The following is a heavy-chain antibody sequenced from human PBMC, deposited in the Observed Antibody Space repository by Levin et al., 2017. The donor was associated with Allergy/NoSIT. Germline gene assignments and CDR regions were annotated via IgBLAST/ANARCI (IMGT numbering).Heavy chain of an antibody. CDR3: AKETEYQLLWGYFQH. D-gene: IGHD2-2*01. CDR1: GFTFSSYA. V-gene: IGHV3-23*01. Sequence: HTGGSLRLSCAASGFTFSSYAMTWVRQAPGKGLEWVSTISVSGDGTYYADSVKGRFTISRDNSKNTLYLQMNSLRAEDTAVYYCAKETEYQLLWGYFQHWGQGTLVTVSS. CDR2: ISVSGDGT. J-gene: IGHJ1*01.